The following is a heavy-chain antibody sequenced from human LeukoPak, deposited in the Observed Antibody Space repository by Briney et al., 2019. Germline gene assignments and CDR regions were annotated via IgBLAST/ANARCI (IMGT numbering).Heavy chain of an antibody. Sequence: GESLEISCKGSGYRFTSYWIGWVRQMPGKGLEWMGIIYPGDSDTRYSPSFQGQVTISADKSISTASLQWSSLQASDTAMYYCARRDYFDSSGSATTFDLWGQGTMVTVSS. CDR2: IYPGDSDT. CDR1: GYRFTSYW. V-gene: IGHV5-51*01. D-gene: IGHD3-22*01. CDR3: ARRDYFDSSGSATTFDL. J-gene: IGHJ3*01.